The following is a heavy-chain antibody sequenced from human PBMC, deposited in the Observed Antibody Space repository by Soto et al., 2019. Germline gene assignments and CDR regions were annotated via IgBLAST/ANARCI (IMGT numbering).Heavy chain of an antibody. CDR1: GGSVSSGSYY. Sequence: SETLSLTCTVSGGSVSSGSYYWSWIRQPPGKGLEWIGYIYYSGSTNYNPSLKSRVTISVDTSKNQFSLKLSSVTAADTAVYYCARDRQTTVVTPYYYYGMDVWGQGTTVTVSS. V-gene: IGHV4-61*01. D-gene: IGHD4-17*01. J-gene: IGHJ6*02. CDR2: IYYSGST. CDR3: ARDRQTTVVTPYYYYGMDV.